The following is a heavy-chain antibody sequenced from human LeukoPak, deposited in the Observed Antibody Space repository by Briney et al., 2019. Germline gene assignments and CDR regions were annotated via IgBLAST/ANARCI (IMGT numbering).Heavy chain of an antibody. J-gene: IGHJ5*02. CDR2: IYHSGST. D-gene: IGHD3-22*01. V-gene: IGHV4-30-2*01. Sequence: KASETLSLTCAVSGGSISSGGYSWSWIRQPPGKGLEWIGYIYHSGSTYYNPSLKSRVTISVDRSKNQFSLKLSSVTAADTAVYYCASLTSDSRGFYAPWGQGTLVTVSS. CDR1: GGSISSGGYS. CDR3: ASLTSDSRGFYAP.